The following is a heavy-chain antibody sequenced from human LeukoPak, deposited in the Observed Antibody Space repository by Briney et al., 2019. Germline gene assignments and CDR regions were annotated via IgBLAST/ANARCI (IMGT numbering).Heavy chain of an antibody. J-gene: IGHJ4*02. D-gene: IGHD2-2*01. V-gene: IGHV3-11*01. CDR3: ARIPPGYCSSTSCWSLDY. CDR1: GFTFGDYY. Sequence: GGSLRLSCAASGFTFGDYYMSWIRQAPGKGLEWVSYISSSGSTIYYADSVKGRFTISRDDAKNSLYLQMNSLRAEDTAVYYCARIPPGYCSSTSCWSLDYWGQGTLVTVSS. CDR2: ISSSGSTI.